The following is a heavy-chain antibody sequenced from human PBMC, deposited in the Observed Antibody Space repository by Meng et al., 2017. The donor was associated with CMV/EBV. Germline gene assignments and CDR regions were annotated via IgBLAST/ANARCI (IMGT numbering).Heavy chain of an antibody. CDR1: GFTFSSYS. V-gene: IGHV3-21*01. Sequence: GESLKISCAASGFTFSSYSMNWVRQAPGKGLEWVSSISSSSYIYYADSVKGRFTISRDNAKNSLYLQMNSLRAEDTAVYYCAKDELSNYEGGNWFDPWGQGTLVTVSS. CDR2: ISSSSYI. CDR3: AKDELSNYEGGNWFDP. J-gene: IGHJ5*02. D-gene: IGHD4-11*01.